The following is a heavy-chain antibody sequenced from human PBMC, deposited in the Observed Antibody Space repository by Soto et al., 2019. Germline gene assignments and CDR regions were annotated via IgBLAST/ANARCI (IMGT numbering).Heavy chain of an antibody. CDR2: SYYRGST. V-gene: IGHV4-39*01. D-gene: IGHD3-3*01. Sequence: QLQLQESGPGLVKPPESLSLTCTVSGGSISSRSHYWGWIRQSPGRHLEWIGSSYYRGSTHYNPSLKTRVTISVDTSKNQVSLKVYSVTAADTAVYYCATAVGFGVVTPFFEYWGQGMLVTVSS. CDR3: ATAVGFGVVTPFFEY. J-gene: IGHJ4*02. CDR1: GGSISSRSHY.